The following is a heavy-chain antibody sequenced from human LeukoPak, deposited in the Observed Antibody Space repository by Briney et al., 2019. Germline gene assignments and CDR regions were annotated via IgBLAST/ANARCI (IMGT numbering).Heavy chain of an antibody. J-gene: IGHJ3*02. CDR1: GYTFTSYD. CDR3: ALVTTTVPDAFDI. CDR2: MNPNSGNT. V-gene: IGHV1-8*01. D-gene: IGHD4-17*01. Sequence: GASVKVSCKASGYTFTSYDINWVRQATGQGLEWMGWMNPNSGNTGYAQKFQGRVTMTRNTSISTAYMELSSLRSEDTAVYYCALVTTTVPDAFDIWGQGTMVTVSS.